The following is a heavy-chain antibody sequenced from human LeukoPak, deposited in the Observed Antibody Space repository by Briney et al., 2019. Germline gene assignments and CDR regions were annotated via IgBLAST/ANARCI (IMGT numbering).Heavy chain of an antibody. CDR1: GASISGYL. CDR2: VYDNGDT. CDR3: ARDRGSSGYYFYYYMDV. Sequence: SETLSLTCTVSGASISGYLWTWIRQPPGKGLEWIGYVYDNGDTNYHPSFKSRVTISVDTSKNQFSLKLSSVTAADTAVYYCARDRGSSGYYFYYYMDVWGKGTTVTISS. V-gene: IGHV4-59*12. J-gene: IGHJ6*03. D-gene: IGHD3-22*01.